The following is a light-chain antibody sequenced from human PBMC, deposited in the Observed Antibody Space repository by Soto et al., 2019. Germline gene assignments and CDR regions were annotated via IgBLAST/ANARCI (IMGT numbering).Light chain of an antibody. CDR3: CSYAGSTPRVQ. Sequence: QSALTQPASVSGSPGQSITISCTGTSSDVDTYKYVSWYQQHPGKAPKLMIYEVSYRPSGVSDRFSGPKSGNTASLTISGLQAEDESDYYCCSYAGSTPRVQVGGGTKLTGL. CDR2: EVS. CDR1: SSDVDTYKY. J-gene: IGLJ2*01. V-gene: IGLV2-14*01.